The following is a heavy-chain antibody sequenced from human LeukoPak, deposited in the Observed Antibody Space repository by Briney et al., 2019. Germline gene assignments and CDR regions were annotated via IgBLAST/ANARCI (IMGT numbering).Heavy chain of an antibody. J-gene: IGHJ3*02. Sequence: SETLSLTCAVYGGSFSGYYWSWIRQPPGKGLEWIGEINHSGSTNYNPSLKSRVTISVDTSKNQFSLKLSSVTAADTAVYYCARGNDSSSISGDAFDIWGQGQWSPSLQ. CDR1: GGSFSGYY. V-gene: IGHV4-34*01. CDR3: ARGNDSSSISGDAFDI. D-gene: IGHD6-6*01. CDR2: INHSGST.